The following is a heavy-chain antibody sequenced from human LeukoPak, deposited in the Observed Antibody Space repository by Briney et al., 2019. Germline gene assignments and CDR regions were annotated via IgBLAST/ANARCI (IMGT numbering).Heavy chain of an antibody. V-gene: IGHV1-8*01. Sequence: GASVKVSCKASGYTFTSYDINWVRQATGQGLEWMGWMNPNSGNTGYAQKFQDRVTMTRNTSISTAYMELSSLRSEDTAVYYCARQNTRFGEFYFDYWGQGTLVTVSS. D-gene: IGHD3-10*01. J-gene: IGHJ4*02. CDR2: MNPNSGNT. CDR3: ARQNTRFGEFYFDY. CDR1: GYTFTSYD.